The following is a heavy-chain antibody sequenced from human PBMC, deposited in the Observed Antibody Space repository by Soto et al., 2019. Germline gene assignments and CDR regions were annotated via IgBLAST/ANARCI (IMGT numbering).Heavy chain of an antibody. J-gene: IGHJ6*02. V-gene: IGHV4-59*01. CDR3: ARDSWNRGGMDV. CDR1: GGSISSYY. D-gene: IGHD1-1*01. Sequence: SETLSLTCTASGGSISSYYWSWIRQPPGKGLEWIGYIYYSGSTNYNPSLKSRVTVSVDTSKNQFSLKLSSVTAADTAVYYCARDSWNRGGMDVWGQGTTVTVSS. CDR2: IYYSGST.